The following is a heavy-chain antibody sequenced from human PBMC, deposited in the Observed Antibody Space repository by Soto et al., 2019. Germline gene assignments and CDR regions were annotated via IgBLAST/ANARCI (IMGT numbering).Heavy chain of an antibody. CDR1: GGSVSSGSFY. J-gene: IGHJ6*02. CDR2: MYDSGST. Sequence: KTSETLSLTCTVSGGSVSSGSFYWSWIRQPPGKGLEWIGYMYDSGSTNYNPSLKSRVTISVDTSKNQFSLRLNSVSPADTAVYYCARGRRELVSPRYYYYYGMDVWGQGTTVTVSS. V-gene: IGHV4-61*01. D-gene: IGHD6-6*01. CDR3: ARGRRELVSPRYYYYYGMDV.